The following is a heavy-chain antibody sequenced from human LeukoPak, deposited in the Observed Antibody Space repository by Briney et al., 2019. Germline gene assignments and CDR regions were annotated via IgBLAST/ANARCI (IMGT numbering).Heavy chain of an antibody. V-gene: IGHV4-59*01. CDR2: IYYSGST. CDR1: GGSISSYY. CDR3: ARGGWYPESFQH. Sequence: SETLTLTCTVSGGSISSYYWNWIRQPPGKGLEWIGYIYYSGSTNYNPSLKSRVTISVDTSKNQFSLKLSSVTAADTAVYYCARGGWYPESFQHWGQGALVTVSS. D-gene: IGHD6-19*01. J-gene: IGHJ1*01.